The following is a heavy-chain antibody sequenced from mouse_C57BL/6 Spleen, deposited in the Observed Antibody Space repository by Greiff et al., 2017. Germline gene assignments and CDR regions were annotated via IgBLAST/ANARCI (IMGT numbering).Heavy chain of an antibody. J-gene: IGHJ3*01. CDR1: GYTFTSYW. Sequence: QVQLQQPGAELVKPGASVKLSCKASGYTFTSYWMHWVKQRPGQGLEWIGMIHPNSGSTNYNEKFKSKATLTVDKSSSTAYMQLISLTSEDSAVYYCARSYYYGAWFAYWGQGTLVTVSA. CDR2: IHPNSGST. V-gene: IGHV1-64*01. D-gene: IGHD1-1*01. CDR3: ARSYYYGAWFAY.